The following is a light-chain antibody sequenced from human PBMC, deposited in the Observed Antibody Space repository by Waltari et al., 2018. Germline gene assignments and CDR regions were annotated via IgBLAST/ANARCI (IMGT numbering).Light chain of an antibody. Sequence: DIQMTQSPSTLSASIGDRVTITFRASQTIISWLAWYPQKPGPAPRLLIYRATALEPGVPARFSGTGSGTEFTLTINGLQPDDSATYLCQQYDSFWSFGQGTKVEVK. CDR2: RAT. CDR3: QQYDSFWS. CDR1: QTIISW. J-gene: IGKJ1*01. V-gene: IGKV1-5*03.